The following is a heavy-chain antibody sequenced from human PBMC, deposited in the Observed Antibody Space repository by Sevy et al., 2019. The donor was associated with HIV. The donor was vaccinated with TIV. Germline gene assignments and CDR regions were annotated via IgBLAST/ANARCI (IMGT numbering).Heavy chain of an antibody. D-gene: IGHD2-2*01. Sequence: GGSLRLSCAASGFTFSSYDMHWVRQAPGKGLEWIAFIRFDGNNKYYGDFVKGRFTISRDNSKNTLYLQIISLGAEDTAVYYCSKPPPCSSTDCPLYMDVWGKGITVTVSS. CDR1: GFTFSSYD. V-gene: IGHV3-30*02. CDR3: SKPPPCSSTDCPLYMDV. J-gene: IGHJ6*03. CDR2: IRFDGNNK.